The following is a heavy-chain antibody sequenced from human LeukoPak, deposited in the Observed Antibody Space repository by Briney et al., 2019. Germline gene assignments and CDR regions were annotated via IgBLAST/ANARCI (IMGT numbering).Heavy chain of an antibody. CDR1: GYTFTGYY. D-gene: IGHD3-22*01. V-gene: IGHV1-2*06. J-gene: IGHJ3*02. CDR2: INPNSGGT. CDR3: ARAIVVVTYDAFDI. Sequence: ASVTVSCKASGYTFTGYYMHWVRQAPGPGLEWMGRINPNSGGTNYAQKFQGRVPMTSDTSISTAYMELSRLRSDDTAVYYCARAIVVVTYDAFDIWGQGTMVTVSS.